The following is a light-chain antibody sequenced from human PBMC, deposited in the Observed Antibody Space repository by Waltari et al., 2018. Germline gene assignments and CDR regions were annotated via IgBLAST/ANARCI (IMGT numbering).Light chain of an antibody. CDR1: NIGSIN. CDR2: ADK. Sequence: YELTQARSVSVSPGQTARITCGGDNIGSINVQWYQHKPPLAPILVIYADKERPSGIPERLSGSNSGNTATLIISGVEAGDEADYYCQVWDSSLKYAVFGGGTRLTVL. J-gene: IGLJ2*01. CDR3: QVWDSSLKYAV. V-gene: IGLV3-21*02.